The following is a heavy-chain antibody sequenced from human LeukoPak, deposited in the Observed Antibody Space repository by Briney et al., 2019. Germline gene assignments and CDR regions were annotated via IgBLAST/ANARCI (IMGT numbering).Heavy chain of an antibody. D-gene: IGHD5-12*01. CDR2: TYYRSKWYN. V-gene: IGHV6-1*01. CDR3: ARDRKVATSDQYYYYYYGMDV. CDR1: GDSVSSNSAA. J-gene: IGHJ6*02. Sequence: SQTLSLTCAISGDSVSSNSAAWNWIRQSPSRGLEWLGRTYYRSKWYNDYAVSVKSRITINPDTSKNQFSLQLNSVTPEDTAVYYCARDRKVATSDQYYYYYYGMDVWGQGTTVTVS.